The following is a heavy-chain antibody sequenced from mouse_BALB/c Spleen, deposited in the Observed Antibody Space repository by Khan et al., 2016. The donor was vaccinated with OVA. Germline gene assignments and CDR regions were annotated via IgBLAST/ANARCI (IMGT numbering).Heavy chain of an antibody. CDR3: ARLEDI. Sequence: VQLKESGPGLVAPSQSLSITCTVSGFSLTSYGVHWVRQPPGKGLEWLGVIWAGGSTNYNSALMSRLSISKDNYKSQVFLKMNSRQTDDTAMYYCARLEDIWGQGTTLTVSS. CDR1: GFSLTSYG. D-gene: IGHD1-3*01. CDR2: IWAGGST. V-gene: IGHV2-9*02. J-gene: IGHJ2*01.